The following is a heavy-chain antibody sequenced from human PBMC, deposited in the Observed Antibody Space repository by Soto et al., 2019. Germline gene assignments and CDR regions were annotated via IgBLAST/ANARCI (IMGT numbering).Heavy chain of an antibody. J-gene: IGHJ5*02. D-gene: IGHD2-2*02. CDR3: SREGYCTSNSCYIVSRRFGP. CDR2: FIPISGTA. Sequence: QVQLLQSGAELKKPGSSVKFSCKASGGTFSSYAISWVRQAPGQGLEWMGVFIPISGTANYAQKFQGRVTFSADESTSTAYMELSSLRSEDTAVYYCSREGYCTSNSCYIVSRRFGPWGQGNLVNVSS. CDR1: GGTFSSYA. V-gene: IGHV1-69*01.